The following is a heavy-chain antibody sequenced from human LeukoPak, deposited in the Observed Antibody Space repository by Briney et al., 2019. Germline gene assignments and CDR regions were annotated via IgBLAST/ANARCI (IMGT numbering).Heavy chain of an antibody. CDR3: AREDPRNGDYEN. J-gene: IGHJ4*02. CDR2: IKQDGSER. CDR1: GFTFSNYY. Sequence: GGSLRLSCAASGFTFSNYYMSWVRQAPGKGLEWVANIKQDGSERFYGDSVKGRFTISRDNAKNSLYLQMNSLRAEDTAVYYCAREDPRNGDYENWGQGTLVTVSS. D-gene: IGHD4-17*01. V-gene: IGHV3-7*01.